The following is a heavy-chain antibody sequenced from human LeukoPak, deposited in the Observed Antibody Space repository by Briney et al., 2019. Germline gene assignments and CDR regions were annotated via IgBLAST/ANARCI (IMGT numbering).Heavy chain of an antibody. CDR1: GYTFTAQY. D-gene: IGHD2-21*01. J-gene: IGHJ4*02. CDR3: ASYPRSIPTPPFDY. CDR2: INPNNGDT. V-gene: IGHV1-2*02. Sequence: GASVKVSCKASGYTFTAQYMHLVRQAPGQGLEWMGWINPNNGDTKYAQSFLGRVTMTRDTSTTTAYMELSSLRSDGTAVYCCASYPRSIPTPPFDYWGQGTLVTVSS.